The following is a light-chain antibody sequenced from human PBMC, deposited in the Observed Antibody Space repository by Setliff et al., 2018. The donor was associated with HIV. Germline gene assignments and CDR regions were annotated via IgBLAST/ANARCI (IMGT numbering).Light chain of an antibody. CDR2: GVT. V-gene: IGLV2-14*03. Sequence: QSALAQPASVSASPGQSITISCTGTSNDVGGHNYVSWYQQYPGKAPTLLIFGVTNRPAGVSFRFGGSKSGNTASLTISGLQAEDEADYYCSSYTSSFTYVFGSGTKVTVL. J-gene: IGLJ1*01. CDR1: SNDVGGHNY. CDR3: SSYTSSFTYV.